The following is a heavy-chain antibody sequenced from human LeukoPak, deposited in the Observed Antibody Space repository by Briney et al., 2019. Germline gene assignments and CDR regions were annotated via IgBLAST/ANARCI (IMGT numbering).Heavy chain of an antibody. D-gene: IGHD6-19*01. V-gene: IGHV1-2*02. Sequence: ASVKVSCKASGYTFTGYYMHWVRQAPGQGLEWMGWINPNSGGTNYAQKFQGRVTMTRDTSISTAYMELSRLRSDDTAVYYCARDRTSGWYYFDYWGQGTRATVSS. CDR3: ARDRTSGWYYFDY. CDR2: INPNSGGT. J-gene: IGHJ4*02. CDR1: GYTFTGYY.